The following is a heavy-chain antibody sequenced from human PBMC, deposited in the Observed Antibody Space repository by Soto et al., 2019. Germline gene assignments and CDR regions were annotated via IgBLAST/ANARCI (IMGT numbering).Heavy chain of an antibody. CDR3: ARDLRYFDWTPHRGVYFDY. Sequence: GGSLRLSCAASGFTFSSYSMNWVRQAPGKGLEWVSSISSSSSYIYYADSVKGRFTISRDNAKNSLYLQMNSLRAEDTAVYYCARDLRYFDWTPHRGVYFDYWGQGTLVTVSS. D-gene: IGHD3-9*01. J-gene: IGHJ4*02. CDR2: ISSSSSYI. CDR1: GFTFSSYS. V-gene: IGHV3-21*01.